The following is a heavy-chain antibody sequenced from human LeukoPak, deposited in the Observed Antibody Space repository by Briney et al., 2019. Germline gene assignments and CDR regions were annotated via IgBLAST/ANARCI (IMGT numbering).Heavy chain of an antibody. CDR2: ISGSGGST. J-gene: IGHJ4*02. CDR3: AKVPKGEFAEFSGY. CDR1: IFTLSNYA. D-gene: IGHD3-10*01. V-gene: IGHV3-23*01. Sequence: GGSLTLSCAASIFTLSNYAMSWVRRSPGKVLEWVSAISGSGGSTYYADSVKSRLDISRQNSKTTPYLHINSLSAEDTAVYYCAKVPKGEFAEFSGYWGQGNLVIVSS.